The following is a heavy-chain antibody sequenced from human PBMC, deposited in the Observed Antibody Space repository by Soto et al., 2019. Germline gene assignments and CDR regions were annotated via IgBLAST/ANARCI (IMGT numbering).Heavy chain of an antibody. CDR1: GYTFTSYG. CDR2: ISAYNGNT. D-gene: IGHD3-3*01. J-gene: IGHJ5*02. Sequence: ASVQVSCKASGYTFTSYGISWVRQAPGQGLEWMGWISAYNGNTNYAQKLQGRVTMTTDTSTSTAYMELRSLRSDDTAVYYCARDGDFWSGYEGSWFDPWGQGTLVTVSS. CDR3: ARDGDFWSGYEGSWFDP. V-gene: IGHV1-18*04.